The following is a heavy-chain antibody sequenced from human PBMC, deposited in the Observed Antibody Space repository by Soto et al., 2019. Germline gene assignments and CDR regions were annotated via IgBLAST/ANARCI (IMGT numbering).Heavy chain of an antibody. J-gene: IGHJ4*02. CDR2: ISVSGDNI. CDR3: ARDLGLLKSMFDY. V-gene: IGHV3-21*01. Sequence: KPGGSLRLSCLASGFSFNSFNMNWIRRAPGRGLEWVASISVSGDNIYYGDSMQGRFTISRDNSKRSVFLDLNSLRVEDTAVYYCARDLGLLKSMFDYWGQGTLVTVS. D-gene: IGHD2-8*01. CDR1: GFSFNSFN.